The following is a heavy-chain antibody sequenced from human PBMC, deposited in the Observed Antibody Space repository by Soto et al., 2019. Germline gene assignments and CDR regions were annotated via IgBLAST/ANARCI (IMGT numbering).Heavy chain of an antibody. CDR2: ISSNGDST. Sequence: GGSLRLSCAASGFTFSSYAMHWVRQAPGKGLECVSAISSNGDSTYYANSVKGRFTISRDNSKNTLYLQMGSLRADDMAIYYCAKATRGVITDYFDYWGQGALVTVSS. V-gene: IGHV3-64*01. J-gene: IGHJ4*02. CDR1: GFTFSSYA. D-gene: IGHD3-3*01. CDR3: AKATRGVITDYFDY.